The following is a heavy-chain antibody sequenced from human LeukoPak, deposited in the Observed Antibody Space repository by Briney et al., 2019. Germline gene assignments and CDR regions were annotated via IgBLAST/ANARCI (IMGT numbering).Heavy chain of an antibody. V-gene: IGHV4-38-2*02. J-gene: IGHJ4*02. CDR1: GYSISSGYY. D-gene: IGHD3-22*01. CDR3: ARVIPPGSYDSSGW. CDR2: IYHSGST. Sequence: SETLSLTCTVAGYSISSGYYWGWIRQPPGKGREWIGSIYHSGSTYYNPSLKSRVTISVDTSKNQFSLKLSSVTAADTAVYYCARVIPPGSYDSSGWWGQGTLVTVSS.